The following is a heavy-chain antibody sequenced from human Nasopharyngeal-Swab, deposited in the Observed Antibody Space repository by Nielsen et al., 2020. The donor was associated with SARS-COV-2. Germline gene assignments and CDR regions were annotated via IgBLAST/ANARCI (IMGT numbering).Heavy chain of an antibody. CDR3: ARHLDSGPGANFDS. V-gene: IGHV3-7*03. J-gene: IGHJ4*02. CDR2: IDQDGSRK. CDR1: GFTFRTQW. Sequence: LKLSCAASGFTFRTQWMHWVRQAPGQGLEWVANIDQDGSRKYYMESVKGRFTISRDNAKNSLFLQMNSLRAEDTAVYFCARHLDSGPGANFDSWGQGTLVSVSS. D-gene: IGHD2-8*02.